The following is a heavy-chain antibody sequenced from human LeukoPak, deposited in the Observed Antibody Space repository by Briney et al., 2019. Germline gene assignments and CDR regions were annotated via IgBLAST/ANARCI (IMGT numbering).Heavy chain of an antibody. CDR2: ISSSSSYT. D-gene: IGHD5-12*01. J-gene: IGHJ4*02. V-gene: IGHV3-11*06. Sequence: PGGSLRLSCAASGFTFSDYYMIWLRQAPGKGLHWVSYISSSSSYTNYADSVKGRFTISRDNAKNSLYLQMNSLRAEDTAVYYCARGGIVATIRDFDYWGQGTLVTVSS. CDR3: ARGGIVATIRDFDY. CDR1: GFTFSDYY.